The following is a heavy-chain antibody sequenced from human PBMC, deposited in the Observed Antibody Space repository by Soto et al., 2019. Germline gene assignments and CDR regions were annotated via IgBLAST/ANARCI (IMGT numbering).Heavy chain of an antibody. D-gene: IGHD3-22*01. V-gene: IGHV4-31*02. CDR2: IYYSGST. Sequence: SETLSLTCTVSGGSISSGGYYWSWIRQHPGKGLEWIGYIYYSGSTYYNPSLKSRVTISVDTSKNRFSLKLSSVTAADTAVYYCATTAPTYYYDSSGYYPFDYWGQGTLVTVSS. J-gene: IGHJ4*02. CDR3: ATTAPTYYYDSSGYYPFDY. CDR1: GGSISSGGYY.